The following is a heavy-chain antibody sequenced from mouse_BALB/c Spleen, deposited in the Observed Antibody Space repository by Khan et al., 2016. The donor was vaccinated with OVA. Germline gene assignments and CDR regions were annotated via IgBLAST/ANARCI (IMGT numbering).Heavy chain of an antibody. V-gene: IGHV1S41*01. D-gene: IGHD1-1*01. CDR1: GYTFTSYW. J-gene: IGHJ4*01. CDR2: LAHGSGYS. Sequence: DLVKPGASVKLSCKASGYTFTSYWINWVKQRPGQGLVWIGSLAHGSGYSLYNEFFKGKATRTVDNSSTTAYIQRRRLSSEDSAVYLRVSENYNGITHHALYDCRQGPSVTVS. CDR3: VSENYNGITHHALYD.